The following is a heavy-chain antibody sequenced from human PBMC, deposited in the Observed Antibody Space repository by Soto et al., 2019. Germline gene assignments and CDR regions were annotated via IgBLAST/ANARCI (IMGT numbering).Heavy chain of an antibody. J-gene: IGHJ4*02. CDR1: GFTFSSYA. CDR2: ISGSGGST. Sequence: QTGGSLRLSCAASGFTFSSYAMSWVRQAPGKGLEWVSAISGSGGSTYYAGSVKGRFTISRDNSKNTLYLQMNSLRAEDTAVYYCAKAGYSYGTNYYFDYWGQGTLVTVSS. CDR3: AKAGYSYGTNYYFDY. D-gene: IGHD5-18*01. V-gene: IGHV3-23*01.